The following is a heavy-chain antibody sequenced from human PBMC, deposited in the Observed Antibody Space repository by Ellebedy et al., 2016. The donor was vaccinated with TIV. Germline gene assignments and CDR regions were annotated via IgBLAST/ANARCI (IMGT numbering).Heavy chain of an antibody. CDR1: GGTFSSHA. CDR2: IIPMFGTA. J-gene: IGHJ4*02. Sequence: ASVKVSXXASGGTFSSHAISWVRQAPGQGLEWMGGIIPMFGTANYAQKFQGRVTITADESTSTTYMELSSLRSEDTAVYYYARGFTIFGVVIMGFDYWGQGTLVTVSS. CDR3: ARGFTIFGVVIMGFDY. V-gene: IGHV1-69*13. D-gene: IGHD3-3*01.